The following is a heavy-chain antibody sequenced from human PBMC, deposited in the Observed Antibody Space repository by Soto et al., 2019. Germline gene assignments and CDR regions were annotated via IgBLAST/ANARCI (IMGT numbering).Heavy chain of an antibody. D-gene: IGHD3-22*01. V-gene: IGHV3-23*01. CDR3: AKDPPVIEVVKVFEY. J-gene: IGHJ4*02. CDR2: ISGSGTKT. CDR1: GFSFSSYA. Sequence: PVGSVRLSGAASGFSFSSYAMSWVRQAPGKGLDWVSAISGSGTKTHYADSVKGRFTISRDNSKNTLYLQMNSLRAEDTAVYYCAKDPPVIEVVKVFEYWGRGALVTVSS.